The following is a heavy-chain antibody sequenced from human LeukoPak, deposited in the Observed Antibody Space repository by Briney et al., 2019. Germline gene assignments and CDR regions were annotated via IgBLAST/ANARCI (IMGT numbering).Heavy chain of an antibody. CDR1: GFIFSDYS. Sequence: GGSLRLSCAAYGFIFSDYSMNWVRQAPGKGLEWVSYISSSSSSIYYTDSVKGRFTISRDNAKNSLYLQLNSLRAEDTAVYYCASIVVVPERNWFDPWGQGTLVTVCS. V-gene: IGHV3-21*01. D-gene: IGHD2-2*01. CDR3: ASIVVVPERNWFDP. J-gene: IGHJ5*02. CDR2: ISSSSSSI.